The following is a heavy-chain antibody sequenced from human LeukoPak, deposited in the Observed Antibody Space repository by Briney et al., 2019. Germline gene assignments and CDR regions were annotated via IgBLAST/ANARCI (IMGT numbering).Heavy chain of an antibody. CDR1: GYTFTSYY. J-gene: IGHJ4*02. CDR3: ASRAGIAAAGTRGGLDY. D-gene: IGHD6-13*01. V-gene: IGHV1-46*01. Sequence: ASVKVSCKASGYTFTSYYMHWVRQAPGQGLEWMGIINPSGGSTSYAQKFQGRVTMTRDMSTSTVYMEMSSLRSEDTAVYYCASRAGIAAAGTRGGLDYWGQGTLVTVSS. CDR2: INPSGGST.